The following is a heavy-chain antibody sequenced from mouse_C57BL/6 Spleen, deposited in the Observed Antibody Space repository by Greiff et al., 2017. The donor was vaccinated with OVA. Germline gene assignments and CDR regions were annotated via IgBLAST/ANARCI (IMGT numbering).Heavy chain of an antibody. CDR2: ISYDGSN. CDR3: ARGGQLGLGYYAMDY. Sequence: EVKLVESGPGLVKPSQSLSLTCSVTGYSITSGYYWNWIRQFPGNKLEWMGYISYDGSNNYNPSLKNRISITRDTSKNQFFLKLNSVTTEDTATYYCARGGQLGLGYYAMDYWGQGTSVTVSS. J-gene: IGHJ4*01. D-gene: IGHD4-1*02. V-gene: IGHV3-6*01. CDR1: GYSITSGYY.